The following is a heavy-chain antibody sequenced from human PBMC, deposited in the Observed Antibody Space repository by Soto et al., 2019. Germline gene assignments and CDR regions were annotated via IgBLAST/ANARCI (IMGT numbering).Heavy chain of an antibody. V-gene: IGHV4-30-4*01. J-gene: IGHJ6*02. CDR3: ARDRLGGVVVPAAGGYYGMDV. Sequence: SETLSLTCTVSGGSISSGDYYWSWIRQPPGKGLEWIGYIYYSGSTYYNPSLKSRVTISVDTSKNQFSLKLSSVTAADTAVYYCARDRLGGVVVPAAGGYYGMDVWGQGTTVTSP. CDR2: IYYSGST. CDR1: GGSISSGDYY. D-gene: IGHD2-2*01.